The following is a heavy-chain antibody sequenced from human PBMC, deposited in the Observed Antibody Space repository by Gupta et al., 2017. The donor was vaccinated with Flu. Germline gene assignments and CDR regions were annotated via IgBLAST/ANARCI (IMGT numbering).Heavy chain of an antibody. D-gene: IGHD2-2*01. CDR2: IIPIFGTA. J-gene: IGHJ4*02. V-gene: IGHV1-69*06. Sequence: WVRQAPGQGLEWMGGIIPIFGTANYAQKFQGRVTITADKSTSTAYMELSSLRSEETAVYYCAREGPEVVVVPAATFNYFDYWGQGTLVTVSS. CDR3: AREGPEVVVVPAATFNYFDY.